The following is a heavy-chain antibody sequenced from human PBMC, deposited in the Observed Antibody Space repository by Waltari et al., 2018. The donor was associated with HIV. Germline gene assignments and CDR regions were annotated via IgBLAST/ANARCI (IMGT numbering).Heavy chain of an antibody. Sequence: QVQLVQSGAGVKEPGASVSLSCKSSGYIFINYHIHWVRQAPGQGLEWMVCINPRTSGINYALRSKGRVTMIVDTSSNTTYMKIRTVSFDDTALYYCARGNRAPTATSKYYFDYWGQGTLVTVSS. CDR3: ARGNRAPTATSKYYFDY. J-gene: IGHJ4*02. CDR2: INPRTSGI. V-gene: IGHV1-2*02. CDR1: GYIFINYH.